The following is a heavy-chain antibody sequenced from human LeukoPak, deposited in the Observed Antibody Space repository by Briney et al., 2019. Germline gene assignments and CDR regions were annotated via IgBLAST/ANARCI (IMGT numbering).Heavy chain of an antibody. CDR1: GFTFSSCG. V-gene: IGHV3-23*01. J-gene: IGHJ4*02. Sequence: GGSLRLSCAASGFTFSSCGMSWVRQAPGKGLEWVSAISGSGGSTYYADSVKGRFTISRDNSKNTLYLQMNSLRAEDTAVYYCAKAAGYSSSQYYFDYWGQGTLVTVSS. CDR3: AKAAGYSSSQYYFDY. CDR2: ISGSGGST. D-gene: IGHD6-13*01.